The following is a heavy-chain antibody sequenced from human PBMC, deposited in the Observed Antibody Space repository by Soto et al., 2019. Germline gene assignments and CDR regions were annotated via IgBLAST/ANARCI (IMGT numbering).Heavy chain of an antibody. CDR2: IYYSGST. Sequence: PSETLSLTCTVSGGSISSYYLSWIRQPPGKGLEWIGYIYYSGSTNYNPSLKSRVTISVDTSKNQFSLKLSSVTAADTAVYYCARTNYYMDVWGKGTTVTVSS. CDR3: ARTNYYMDV. CDR1: GGSISSYY. J-gene: IGHJ6*03. V-gene: IGHV4-59*01.